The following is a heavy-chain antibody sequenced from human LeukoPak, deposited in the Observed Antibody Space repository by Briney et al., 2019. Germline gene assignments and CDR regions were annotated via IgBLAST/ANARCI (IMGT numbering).Heavy chain of an antibody. CDR1: GFTFSSYG. Sequence: PGGSLRLSCAASGFTFSSYGMSWVRQAPGKGLEWVSAISGTGGTTYYADSVKGRFTISRDNSKNTLYLQMNSLRAEDTAVYYCARDRNDHSTNWLYWGQGTLVTVS. V-gene: IGHV3-23*01. D-gene: IGHD7-27*01. J-gene: IGHJ4*02. CDR3: ARDRNDHSTNWLY. CDR2: ISGTGGTT.